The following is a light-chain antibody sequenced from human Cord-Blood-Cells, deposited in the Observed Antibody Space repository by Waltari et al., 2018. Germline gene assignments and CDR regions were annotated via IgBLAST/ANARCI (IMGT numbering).Light chain of an antibody. CDR3: AAWDDSLNGPV. Sequence: QSVLTQPPSASGTPGQRVTISCSGSSSNIGSNTVNCYQQLPATAPKLLIYSNNQRPSGVPDRFSGSKSGTSASLAISGLQSEDEADYYCAAWDDSLNGPVFGGGTKLTVL. CDR1: SSNIGSNT. V-gene: IGLV1-44*01. J-gene: IGLJ3*02. CDR2: SNN.